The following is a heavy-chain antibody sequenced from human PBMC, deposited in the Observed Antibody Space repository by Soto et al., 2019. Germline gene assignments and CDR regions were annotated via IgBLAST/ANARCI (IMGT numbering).Heavy chain of an antibody. J-gene: IGHJ6*02. CDR2: IWYDGSNK. CDR3: AREPSEFIYGMDV. V-gene: IGHV3-33*01. Sequence: GGSLRLSCAASGFTFSSYGMHWVRQAPGKGLEWVAVIWYDGSNKYYADSVKGRFTISRDNSKNTLYLQMNSLRAEDTAVYYCAREPSEFIYGMDVWGQGTTVTVSS. CDR1: GFTFSSYG.